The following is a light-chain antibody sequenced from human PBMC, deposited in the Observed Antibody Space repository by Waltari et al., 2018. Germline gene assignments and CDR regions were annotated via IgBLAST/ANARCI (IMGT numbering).Light chain of an antibody. CDR3: QHSYNTPFPYT. CDR1: QSIRNY. V-gene: IGKV1-39*01. J-gene: IGKJ2*01. CDR2: AAS. Sequence: IQMTQSPSSLSASVGDRVTITCRSSQSIRNYLNWYQHKPGKAPKLLIYAASSLQSGFPSRFSGSGSRTDFTLTISSLQPEDFATYYCQHSYNTPFPYTFGQGTKLEIK.